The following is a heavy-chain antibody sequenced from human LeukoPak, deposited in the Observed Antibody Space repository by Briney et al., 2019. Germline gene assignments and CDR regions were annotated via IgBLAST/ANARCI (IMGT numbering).Heavy chain of an antibody. CDR1: GFTFSDYY. CDR3: ARVVHYGSGPAVG. CDR2: ISSSGDTI. Sequence: PGRSLRLSCAASGFTFSDYYMSWIRQAPGKGLEWVSYISSSGDTIYYADSMKGRITISRDNAKNSVHLQMNSLRAEDTAVYYCARVVHYGSGPAVGWGQGTLVTVSS. D-gene: IGHD3-10*01. V-gene: IGHV3-11*04. J-gene: IGHJ4*02.